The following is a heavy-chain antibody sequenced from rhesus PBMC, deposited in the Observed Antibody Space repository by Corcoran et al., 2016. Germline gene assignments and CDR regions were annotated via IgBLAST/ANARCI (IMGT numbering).Heavy chain of an antibody. CDR3: ASSYSSWSYLDY. Sequence: QLQLQESGPGLVKPSETLSVTCAVSGGSISSSYWSWIRQAPGKGMEWIGYIYGSGSSTNYNPSLESRVTLSVDTSKNQLSRKLSSVTAADTAVYYCASSYSSWSYLDYWGQGVLVTVSS. CDR1: GGSISSSY. J-gene: IGHJ4*01. CDR2: IYGSGSST. V-gene: IGHV4-169*01. D-gene: IGHD6-13*01.